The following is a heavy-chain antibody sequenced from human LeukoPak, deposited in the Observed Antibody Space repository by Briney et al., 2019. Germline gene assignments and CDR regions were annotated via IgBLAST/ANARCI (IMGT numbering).Heavy chain of an antibody. CDR3: AKGFTKNWFDP. J-gene: IGHJ5*02. CDR2: ISYDGSNK. CDR1: GFTFSSYG. V-gene: IGHV3-30*18. D-gene: IGHD2-8*01. Sequence: GGSLRLSCAASGFTFSSYGMHWVRLAPGKGLEWVAVISYDGSNKYYADSVKGRFTISRDNSKNTLYLQMNSLRAEDTAVYYCAKGFTKNWFDPWGQGTLVTVYS.